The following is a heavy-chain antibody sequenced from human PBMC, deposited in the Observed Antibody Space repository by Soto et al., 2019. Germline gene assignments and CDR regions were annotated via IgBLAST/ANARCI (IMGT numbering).Heavy chain of an antibody. CDR1: GGAISTYY. CDR2: IYSSGST. J-gene: IGHJ5*02. D-gene: IGHD3-3*01. V-gene: IGHV4-4*07. Sequence: QVHLQESGPGLVKPSETLSLTCTVSGGAISTYYWTWIRQPAGKGLEWIGRIYSSGSTKYNPSLQSRVTMSLDTSNNQLSIRLTSFTAADTAVYYCARGQRFSDWFDPWGQGTLVTVSS. CDR3: ARGQRFSDWFDP.